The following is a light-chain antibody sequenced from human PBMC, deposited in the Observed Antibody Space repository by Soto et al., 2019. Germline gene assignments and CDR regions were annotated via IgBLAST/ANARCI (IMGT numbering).Light chain of an antibody. V-gene: IGLV1-40*01. CDR1: SSNLGAGYD. Sequence: QSVLTQPPSVSGAPGQRVTLSCTGNSSNLGAGYDVHWYQQLPGAAPKLVIFGNRNRPSGVPERFSGSKSGTSASLAITGLKAEDEADYYCKAYDYSLTASVFGGGTKVTVL. J-gene: IGLJ3*02. CDR2: GNR. CDR3: KAYDYSLTASV.